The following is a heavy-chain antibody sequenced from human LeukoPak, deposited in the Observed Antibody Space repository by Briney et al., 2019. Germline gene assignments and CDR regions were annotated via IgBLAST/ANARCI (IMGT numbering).Heavy chain of an antibody. CDR1: GFTVSSNY. Sequence: GGSLRLSCAPSGFTVSSNYMSGVPHAPGKGLEWVSVNYSGGRTYYADTVKGRFTISRENSKNTLYLQMNSLRAEDTAVYYCARGGAAAGPNVYWGGGSLVAVSS. J-gene: IGHJ4*02. CDR2: NYSGGRT. V-gene: IGHV3-53*01. D-gene: IGHD6-13*01. CDR3: ARGGAAAGPNVY.